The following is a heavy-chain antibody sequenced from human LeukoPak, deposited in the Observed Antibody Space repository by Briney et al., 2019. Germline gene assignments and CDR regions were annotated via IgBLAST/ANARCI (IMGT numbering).Heavy chain of an antibody. V-gene: IGHV3-13*04. Sequence: PGRSLRLSCAASGFTFSSYDMHWVRQATGKGLEWVSTIGTAGDTYYPGSVKGRFTISRENAKNSLYLQMNSLRAGDTAVYYRARGAYDSSGYYGMAFDYWGQGNMVTVSS. D-gene: IGHD3-22*01. CDR2: IGTAGDT. J-gene: IGHJ4*02. CDR3: ARGAYDSSGYYGMAFDY. CDR1: GFTFSSYD.